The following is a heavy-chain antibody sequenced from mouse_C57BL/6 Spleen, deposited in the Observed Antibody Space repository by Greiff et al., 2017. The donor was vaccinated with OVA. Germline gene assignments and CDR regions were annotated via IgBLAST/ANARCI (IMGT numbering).Heavy chain of an antibody. Sequence: KQRPGQGLEWIGWIYPRDGSTKYNEKFKGKATLTVDTSSSTAYMELHSLTSEDSAVYFCARRGVVAPFDYWGQGTTLTVSS. V-gene: IGHV1-85*01. CDR3: ARRGVVAPFDY. D-gene: IGHD1-1*01. CDR2: IYPRDGST. J-gene: IGHJ2*01.